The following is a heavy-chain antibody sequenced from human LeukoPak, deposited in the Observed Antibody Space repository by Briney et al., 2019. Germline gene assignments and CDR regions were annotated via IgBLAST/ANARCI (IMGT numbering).Heavy chain of an antibody. V-gene: IGHV1-46*01. CDR3: ARGFCSGGSCYSYDY. Sequence: GGSLRLSCAASGYTFSTYYMHWLRQAPGQGLEWMGVIDPSGGSTNYARKFQGRVTITSDTSTSTVYMELSSLRSEDTAVYYCARGFCSGGSCYSYDYWGQGTLVTVSS. CDR2: IDPSGGST. D-gene: IGHD2-15*01. J-gene: IGHJ4*02. CDR1: GYTFSTYY.